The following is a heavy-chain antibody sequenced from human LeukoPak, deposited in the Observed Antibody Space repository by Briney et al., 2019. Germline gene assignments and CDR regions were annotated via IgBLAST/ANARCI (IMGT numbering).Heavy chain of an antibody. CDR3: ARANVGGYSGFDY. CDR1: GFTFGDYA. J-gene: IGHJ4*02. V-gene: IGHV3-53*01. D-gene: IGHD4-23*01. Sequence: PGGSLRLSCTASGFTFGDYAMSWVRQAPGKGLEWVSAIYSGGRTYYADSVKGRFTISRDNSKNTLYLQMTSLGAEDTAVYFCARANVGGYSGFDYWGQGTLVTVSS. CDR2: IYSGGRT.